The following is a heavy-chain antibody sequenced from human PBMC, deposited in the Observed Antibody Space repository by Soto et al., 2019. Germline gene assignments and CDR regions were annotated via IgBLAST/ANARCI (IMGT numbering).Heavy chain of an antibody. J-gene: IGHJ3*02. D-gene: IGHD2-2*01. CDR3: ARDSTRRGACDI. CDR1: NGSFSVYY. V-gene: IGHV4-34*01. Sequence: SETLSLTCAVYNGSFSVYYWTWIRQPPGKGLEWIGEINHSGSTNYNPSLKSRVTISVDTSKNQFSLKLSSVTAADTAVYYCARDSTRRGACDIWGQGXMVTVSS. CDR2: INHSGST.